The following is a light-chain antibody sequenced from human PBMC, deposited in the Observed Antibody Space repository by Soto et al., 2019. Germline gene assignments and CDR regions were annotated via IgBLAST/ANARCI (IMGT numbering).Light chain of an antibody. CDR3: QQYEKSPRT. CDR2: GAS. Sequence: EIVLAQSPGTLSLSPGERATLSCRASQSVSSNSLAWYQQKRGQAPRLLIYGASSRATGIPDRFSGSGSGTDFTLIITRLETEDFAVYYCQQYEKSPRTFGQGTKVEIK. V-gene: IGKV3-20*01. J-gene: IGKJ1*01. CDR1: QSVSSNS.